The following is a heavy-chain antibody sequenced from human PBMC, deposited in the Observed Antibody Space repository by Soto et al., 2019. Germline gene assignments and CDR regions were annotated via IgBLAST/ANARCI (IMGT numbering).Heavy chain of an antibody. CDR2: IFSNDEK. CDR1: GFSLSNARMG. Sequence: QVTLKESGPVLVTPTETLRLTCTVSGFSLSNARMGVSWIRQPPGKALEWLAHIFSNDEKSYSTSLKSRLTISKDTSKSQVVLNMTNMDPVDTATYYCARIRFGSSWFYYFDYWGQGTLVTVSS. V-gene: IGHV2-26*01. J-gene: IGHJ4*02. D-gene: IGHD6-13*01. CDR3: ARIRFGSSWFYYFDY.